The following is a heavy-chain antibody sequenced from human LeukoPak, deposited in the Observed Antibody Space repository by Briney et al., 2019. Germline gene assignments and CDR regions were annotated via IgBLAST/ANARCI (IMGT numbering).Heavy chain of an antibody. CDR3: ARGHVDTAMVILDY. V-gene: IGHV1-46*02. D-gene: IGHD5-18*01. CDR1: EYPFNTYD. Sequence: AASVKVSCKAFEYPFNTYDVHWVRQAPGQGLEWMGIINPSGGSTSYAQKFQGRVTMTRDMSTSTVYMELSSLRSEDTAVYYCARGHVDTAMVILDYWGQGTLVTVSS. CDR2: INPSGGST. J-gene: IGHJ4*02.